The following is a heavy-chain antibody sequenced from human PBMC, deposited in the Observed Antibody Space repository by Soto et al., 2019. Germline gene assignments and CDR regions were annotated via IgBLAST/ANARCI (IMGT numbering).Heavy chain of an antibody. CDR1: GYSFTSYW. J-gene: IGHJ6*02. CDR2: IYPGDSDT. CDR3: ARTAGAGKYYYGMDV. D-gene: IGHD6-13*01. V-gene: IGHV5-51*01. Sequence: PGESLKISCKGSGYSFTSYWIGWVRQMPGKGLELMGIIYPGDSDTRYSPSFQGQVTISADKSISTAYLQWSSLKASDTAMYYCARTAGAGKYYYGMDVWGQGTTVTVSS.